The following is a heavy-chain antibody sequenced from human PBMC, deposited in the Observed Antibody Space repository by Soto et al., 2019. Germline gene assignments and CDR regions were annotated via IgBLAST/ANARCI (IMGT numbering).Heavy chain of an antibody. Sequence: GGSLRLSCVASGFTFSNYGMHWVRQAPGKGLEWVALVSYNGRKEYYADSVKGRFSISRDNSKNTLYVQMNTLRDEDMAVYYCAKDPLRGQVPAGLNFAYRGRGTLGTVSS. CDR1: GFTFSNYG. CDR2: VSYNGRKE. V-gene: IGHV3-30*18. CDR3: AKDPLRGQVPAGLNFAY. D-gene: IGHD2-2*01. J-gene: IGHJ4*02.